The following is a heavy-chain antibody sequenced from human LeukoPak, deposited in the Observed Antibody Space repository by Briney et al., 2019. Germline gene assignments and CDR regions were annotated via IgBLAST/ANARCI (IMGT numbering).Heavy chain of an antibody. Sequence: ASVKVSCKASGYTFTGYYMHWVRQTPGQGLEWMGWINPNSGGTNYAQKFQGRVTMTRDTSISTAYMELGRLRSDDTAVYYCARDLPQGNWNYGYWGQGTLVTVSS. CDR1: GYTFTGYY. D-gene: IGHD1-7*01. J-gene: IGHJ4*02. V-gene: IGHV1-2*02. CDR2: INPNSGGT. CDR3: ARDLPQGNWNYGY.